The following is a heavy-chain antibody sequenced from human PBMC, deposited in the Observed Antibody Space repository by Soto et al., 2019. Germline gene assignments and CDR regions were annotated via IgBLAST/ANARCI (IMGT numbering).Heavy chain of an antibody. CDR2: TYYRSKWYN. D-gene: IGHD3-10*01. CDR3: ARARNVLLWAYYYYGMGV. J-gene: IGHJ6*02. Sequence: SQTLSLTCVISGDSVSSNSAAWNWIRQSPSRGLEWLGRTYYRSKWYNDYAVSVKSRITINPDTSKNQFSLQLNSVTPEDTAVYYCARARNVLLWAYYYYGMGVWGQGTTVTVSS. V-gene: IGHV6-1*01. CDR1: GDSVSSNSAA.